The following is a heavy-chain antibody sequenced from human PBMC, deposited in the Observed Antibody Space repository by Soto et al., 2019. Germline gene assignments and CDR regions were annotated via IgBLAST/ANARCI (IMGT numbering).Heavy chain of an antibody. CDR2: ISGSGGTT. Sequence: EVQLLESGGGLVQPGGSLRLSCAASGFTFSSYAMSWVRQAPGKGLEWVSAISGSGGTTYYADSVKGRFTFSRDNSKNPLYLQINSLRAEDTSVYYCANTANSWFSAFDIWRQGTMVTVSS. CDR3: ANTANSWFSAFDI. D-gene: IGHD6-13*01. CDR1: GFTFSSYA. V-gene: IGHV3-23*01. J-gene: IGHJ3*02.